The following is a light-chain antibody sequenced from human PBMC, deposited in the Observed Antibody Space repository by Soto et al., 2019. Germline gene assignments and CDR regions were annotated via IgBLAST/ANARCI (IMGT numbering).Light chain of an antibody. V-gene: IGKV3-15*01. CDR1: QSVSSN. CDR2: GAS. J-gene: IGKJ2*01. CDR3: QQYSIWPYT. Sequence: EIVMTQSPATLSVSPGERATLSCRASQSVSSNLAWYQQKPGQAPRLLIYGASTRATGIPARFSGSGSGTEFTLTISSLQSEDFAVYYCQQYSIWPYTFGQVTKLEIK.